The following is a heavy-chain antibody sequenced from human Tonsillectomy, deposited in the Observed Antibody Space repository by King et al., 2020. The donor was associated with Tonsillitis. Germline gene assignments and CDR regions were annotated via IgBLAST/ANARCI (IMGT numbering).Heavy chain of an antibody. CDR3: AKDGRVETDYAYFEF. J-gene: IGHJ4*02. CDR1: EFTFSSYG. Sequence: VQLVESGGGVVLPGGSLRLSCAASEFTFSSYGMHWVRQAPGKGLEWVALVRHDGSNENYADSVKGRFTISRDNSKNTLYLQMNSLRVEDTAVYYCAKDGRVETDYAYFEFWGQGTLVTVSS. V-gene: IGHV3-30*02. CDR2: VRHDGSNE. D-gene: IGHD3-16*01.